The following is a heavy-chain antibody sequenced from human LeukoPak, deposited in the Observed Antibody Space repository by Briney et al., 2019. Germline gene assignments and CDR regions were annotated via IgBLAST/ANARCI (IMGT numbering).Heavy chain of an antibody. J-gene: IGHJ4*02. CDR1: GFTFDDYA. Sequence: PGRSLRLSCAASGFTFDDYAMHWVRQAPGKGLEWVSGISWNSGSIDYADSVKGRFTISRDNAKNSLYLQMNSLRAENTALYYCAKDKYSSGYNFLGCDWGQGTLVTVSS. CDR2: ISWNSGSI. V-gene: IGHV3-9*01. CDR3: AKDKYSSGYNFLGCD. D-gene: IGHD6-19*01.